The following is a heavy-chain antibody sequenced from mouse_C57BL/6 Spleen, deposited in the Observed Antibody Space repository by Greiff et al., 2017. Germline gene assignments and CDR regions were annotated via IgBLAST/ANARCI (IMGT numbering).Heavy chain of an antibody. V-gene: IGHV5-6*01. J-gene: IGHJ2*01. D-gene: IGHD2-4*01. CDR2: ISSGGSYT. CDR3: ARYDYDSYFDY. CDR1: GFTFSSYG. Sequence: EVKVVESGGDLVKPGGSLKLSCAASGFTFSSYGMSWVRQTPDKRLEWVATISSGGSYTYYPDSVKGRFTISRDNAKNTLYLQMSSLKSEDTAMYYCARYDYDSYFDYWGQGTTLTVSS.